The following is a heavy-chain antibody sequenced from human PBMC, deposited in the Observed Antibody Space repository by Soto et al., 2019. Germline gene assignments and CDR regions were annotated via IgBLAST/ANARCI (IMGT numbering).Heavy chain of an antibody. CDR2: ISSGSTNT. Sequence: GGSLRLSCEASGFTFSRVSMHWVRQLPGEGLEWVASISSGSTNTWYADSVKGRFIISRDNAQNSLFLQMNTLRPEDTAMYYWARVAYWGPGTQVTVSS. V-gene: IGHV3-21*01. CDR1: GFTFSRVS. J-gene: IGHJ4*02. CDR3: ARVAY.